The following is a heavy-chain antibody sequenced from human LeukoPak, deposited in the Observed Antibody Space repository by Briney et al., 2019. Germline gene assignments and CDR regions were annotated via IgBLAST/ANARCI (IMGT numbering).Heavy chain of an antibody. CDR3: ASKSGSYSQYYYYMDV. D-gene: IGHD3-10*01. CDR2: ISSSGSTI. J-gene: IGHJ6*03. V-gene: IGHV3-48*03. CDR1: GFTFSSYE. Sequence: GGSLRLPCAASGFTFSSYEMNWVRQAPGKGLEWVSYISSSGSTIYYADSVKGRFTISRDNAKNSLYLQMNSLRAEDTAVYYCASKSGSYSQYYYYMDVWGKGTTVTISS.